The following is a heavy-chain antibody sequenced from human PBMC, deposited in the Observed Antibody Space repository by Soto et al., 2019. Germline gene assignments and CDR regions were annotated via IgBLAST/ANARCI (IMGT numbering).Heavy chain of an antibody. D-gene: IGHD3-22*01. V-gene: IGHV1-24*01. CDR1: GYTLTELS. CDR2: FDPEDGET. Sequence: ASVKVSCKVSGYTLTELSMHWVRQAPGKGLEWMGGFDPEDGETMYAQKFQGRVTMTEDTSTDTAYMELSSLRSEDTAVSYCATDSYYDSSGPTYWGQGTLVTVAS. CDR3: ATDSYYDSSGPTY. J-gene: IGHJ4*02.